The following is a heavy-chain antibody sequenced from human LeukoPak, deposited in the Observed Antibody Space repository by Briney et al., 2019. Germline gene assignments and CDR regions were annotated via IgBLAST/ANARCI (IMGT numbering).Heavy chain of an antibody. CDR3: AKDPVTTHYYFDY. Sequence: TGGSLRLSCAASGFTFSSYGMHWVRQAPGKGLEWVAVISYDGSNKYYADSVKGRFTISRDNSKNTLYLQMNSLRAEGTAVYYCAKDPVTTHYYFDYWGQGTLVTVSS. J-gene: IGHJ4*02. CDR1: GFTFSSYG. V-gene: IGHV3-30*18. CDR2: ISYDGSNK. D-gene: IGHD4-17*01.